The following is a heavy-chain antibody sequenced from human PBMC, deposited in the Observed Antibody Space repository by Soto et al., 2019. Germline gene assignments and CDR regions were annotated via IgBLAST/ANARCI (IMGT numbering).Heavy chain of an antibody. D-gene: IGHD5-18*01. CDR3: AKDQVSSYGYNYYYYGMDV. CDR1: GFTFSNYA. J-gene: IGHJ6*02. Sequence: GGSLRLSCAASGFTFSNYAMSWVRQAPGKGLEWVSAISGSGGSTYYADSVKGRFTISRDNSKNTLYLQMNSLRAEDTAVYYCAKDQVSSYGYNYYYYGMDVWGQGTTVTVSS. V-gene: IGHV3-23*01. CDR2: ISGSGGST.